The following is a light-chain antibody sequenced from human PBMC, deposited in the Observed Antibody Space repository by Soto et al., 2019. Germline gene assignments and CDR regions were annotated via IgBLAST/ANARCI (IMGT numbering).Light chain of an antibody. Sequence: DIQMTQSPSSLSASVGDRVTFTCRASKGIRNDLVWYQQKPGKAPKRLIYGASSLQSGVPSRFSGSGSGTEFTLTISSLQPEDFATYYCLQHSSYLSFGQGTKV. CDR2: GAS. CDR1: KGIRND. J-gene: IGKJ1*01. V-gene: IGKV1-17*01. CDR3: LQHSSYLS.